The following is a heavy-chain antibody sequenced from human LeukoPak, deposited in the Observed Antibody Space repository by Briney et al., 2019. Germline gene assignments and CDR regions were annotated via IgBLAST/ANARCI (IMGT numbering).Heavy chain of an antibody. J-gene: IGHJ4*02. CDR3: AADEGFLLSN. V-gene: IGHV1-24*01. CDR1: GYTLTELS. D-gene: IGHD2-15*01. Sequence: GASVKVSCKVSGYTLTELSMHWARQAPGKGLEWMGGFDPEDGEAIYTQKFQGRVTMTEDTSTDTAYMELSSLRSDDTAVYYCAADEGFLLSNWGQGTLVTVSS. CDR2: FDPEDGEA.